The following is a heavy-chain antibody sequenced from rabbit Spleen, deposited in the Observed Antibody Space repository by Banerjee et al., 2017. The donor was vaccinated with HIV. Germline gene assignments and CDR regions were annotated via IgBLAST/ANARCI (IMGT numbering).Heavy chain of an antibody. J-gene: IGHJ6*01. V-gene: IGHV1S40*01. Sequence: QSLEESGGDLVKPGASLTLTCTASGVSFSSSSYMCWVRQAPGKGLEWIACIDIGSSGFTYFATWAKGRFTCSKTSSTTVTLQMTRLTAADTATYFCARDTSSSFSSYGMDLWGPGTLVPVS. D-gene: IGHD1-1*01. CDR3: ARDTSSSFSSYGMDL. CDR2: IDIGSSGFT. CDR1: GVSFSSSSY.